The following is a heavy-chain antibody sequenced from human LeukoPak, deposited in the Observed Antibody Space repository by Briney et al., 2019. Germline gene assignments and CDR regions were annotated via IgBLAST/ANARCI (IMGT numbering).Heavy chain of an antibody. CDR1: GFTFDDYA. Sequence: PGGSLRLSCAASGFTFDDYAMHWVRRAPGKGLEWVSGISWNSGSIGYADSVKGRFTISRDNAKNSLYLQMNSLRAEDTALYYCAKDIGPVYYDSSGYFHGWGQGTLVTVSS. V-gene: IGHV3-9*01. J-gene: IGHJ4*02. CDR2: ISWNSGSI. D-gene: IGHD3-22*01. CDR3: AKDIGPVYYDSSGYFHG.